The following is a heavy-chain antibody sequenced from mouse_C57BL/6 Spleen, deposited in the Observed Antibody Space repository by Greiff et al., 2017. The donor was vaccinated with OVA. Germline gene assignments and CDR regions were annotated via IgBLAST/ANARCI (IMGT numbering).Heavy chain of an antibody. CDR1: GFTFSDYG. CDR3: ATGARNWYFDV. V-gene: IGHV5-17*01. D-gene: IGHD3-1*01. Sequence: EVKLMESGGGLVKPGGSLKLSCAASGFTFSDYGMHWVRQAPEKGLEWVAYISSGSSTIYYADTVKGRFTISRDNAKNTLFLQMTSLRSEDTAMYYCATGARNWYFDVWGTGTTVTVSS. CDR2: ISSGSSTI. J-gene: IGHJ1*03.